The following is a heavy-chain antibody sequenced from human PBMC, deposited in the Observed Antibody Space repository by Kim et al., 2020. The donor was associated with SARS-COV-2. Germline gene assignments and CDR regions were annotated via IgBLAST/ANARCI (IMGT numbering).Heavy chain of an antibody. CDR2: INPSGGST. CDR3: ARDLLISGYFDY. D-gene: IGHD3-10*01. CDR1: GYTFTSYY. J-gene: IGHJ4*02. V-gene: IGHV1-46*01. Sequence: ASVKVSCKASGYTFTSYYMHWVRQAPGQGLEWMGIINPSGGSTNYAQKFQGRVTMTRDTSSSTVYMDLSSLRSEDTAVYYCARDLLISGYFDYWGQGTLVTVSS.